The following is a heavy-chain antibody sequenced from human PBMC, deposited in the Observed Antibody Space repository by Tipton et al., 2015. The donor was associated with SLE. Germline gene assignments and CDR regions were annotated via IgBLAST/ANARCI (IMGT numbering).Heavy chain of an antibody. V-gene: IGHV4-34*01. CDR2: ISHDGGA. CDR3: ASYYGDWGDAFDI. Sequence: TLSLTCTVFDGSLSGYYWAWLRQSPGKGLEWIGEISHDGGANYNPSLESRGTISLETSKNQFSLKLSSVTAADTAVYYCASYYGDWGDAFDIWGQGTMVTVSS. J-gene: IGHJ3*02. D-gene: IGHD4-17*01. CDR1: DGSLSGYY.